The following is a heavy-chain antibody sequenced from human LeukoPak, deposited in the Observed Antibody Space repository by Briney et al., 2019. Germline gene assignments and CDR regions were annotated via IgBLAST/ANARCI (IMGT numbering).Heavy chain of an antibody. Sequence: GGSLRLSCTASGFTFGDYVMTWFRQAPGKGLEWVGFITSKTYGGTTEYAASVKGRFTISRDDSKSIVYLQMNSLRAEDTAVYYCAKDSPVLLWFGELEGYFDYWGQGTLVTVSS. D-gene: IGHD3-10*01. CDR2: ITSKTYGGTT. CDR3: AKDSPVLLWFGELEGYFDY. CDR1: GFTFGDYV. V-gene: IGHV3-49*03. J-gene: IGHJ4*02.